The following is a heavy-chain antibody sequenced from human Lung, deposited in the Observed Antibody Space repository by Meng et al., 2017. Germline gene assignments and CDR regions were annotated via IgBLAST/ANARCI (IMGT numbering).Heavy chain of an antibody. CDR1: GGSFSDYY. V-gene: IGHV4-34*01. J-gene: IGHJ4*02. Sequence: QVRLQHWGAGLLKASETRYLPCVVSGGSFSDYYWSWIRQPPGKGLEWIGEINHSGSTNYNPSLESRATISVDTSQNNLSLKLSSVTAADSAVYYCARGPTTMAHDFDYWGQGTLVTVSS. CDR3: ARGPTTMAHDFDY. CDR2: INHSGST. D-gene: IGHD4-11*01.